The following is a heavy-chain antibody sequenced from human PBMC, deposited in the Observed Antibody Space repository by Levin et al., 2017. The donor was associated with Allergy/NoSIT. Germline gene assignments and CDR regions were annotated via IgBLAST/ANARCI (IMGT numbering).Heavy chain of an antibody. J-gene: IGHJ4*02. Sequence: GGSLRLSCVASGFPFSDYDMHWVRQATGKGLEWVSAIDTGGNTYSPGSVKGRFTVSRENARNSLYLQMNSLRAGDPAVYFCVREGGGDSDIDPLDHWGQGTLVTVSP. CDR2: IDTGGNT. V-gene: IGHV3-13*04. D-gene: IGHD3-16*01. CDR3: VREGGGDSDIDPLDH. CDR1: GFPFSDYD.